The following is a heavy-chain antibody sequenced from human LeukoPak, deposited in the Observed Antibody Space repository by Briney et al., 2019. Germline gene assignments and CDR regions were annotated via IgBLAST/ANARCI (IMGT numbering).Heavy chain of an antibody. D-gene: IGHD2-2*01. CDR3: AWAGSTSLLFRY. CDR1: GVPCNGYY. CDR2: INHGRST. J-gene: IGHJ4*02. V-gene: IGHV4-34*01. Sequence: SETVSLTCSVYGVPCNGYYWVWLPQPPGKGRVGRVKINHGRSTNDHTSLKSRITISVDTSKNHFSLMRSPITAADTAVYYWAWAGSTSLLFRYWGQGTLVTVSS.